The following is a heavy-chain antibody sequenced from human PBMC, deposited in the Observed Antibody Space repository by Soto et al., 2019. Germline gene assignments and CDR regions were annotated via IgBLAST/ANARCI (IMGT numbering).Heavy chain of an antibody. CDR3: ATDGYGGYDDTYYYGMDV. Sequence: QVQLVQSGAEVKKPGSSVKVSCKASGGTFSSYAISWVRQAPGQGLEWMGGIIPIFGTANYAQKFQGRVTITADESTSTAYMELSSLRSEDTAVYYCATDGYGGYDDTYYYGMDVWGQGTTVTVSS. CDR1: GGTFSSYA. J-gene: IGHJ6*02. CDR2: IIPIFGTA. V-gene: IGHV1-69*12. D-gene: IGHD5-12*01.